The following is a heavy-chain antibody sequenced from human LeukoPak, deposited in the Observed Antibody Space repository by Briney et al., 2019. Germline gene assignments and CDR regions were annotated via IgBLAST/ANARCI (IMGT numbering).Heavy chain of an antibody. CDR2: ISSTSDSM. CDR3: ARDHERDSGAKNC. CDR1: GFTFSIYA. V-gene: IGHV3-21*01. J-gene: IGHJ4*02. D-gene: IGHD1-26*01. Sequence: PGGSLRLSCAASGFTFSIYAMSWVRQAPGKGLEWVSSISSTSDSMYYADSVMGRFTISRDNAKNSLYLQMNSLRAEDTAVYYCARDHERDSGAKNCWGQGTLVTVSS.